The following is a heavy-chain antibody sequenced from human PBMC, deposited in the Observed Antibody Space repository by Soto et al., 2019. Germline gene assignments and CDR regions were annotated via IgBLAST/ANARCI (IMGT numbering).Heavy chain of an antibody. Sequence: GGSLILSCAASGFTFSSYAMNWVRPAPGRGLEWVSTISGSGGNTYYVDSVKGRFTISRDNSKNTLYLQMNSLRAEDTAVYYCAKERYDILTGYYSPDAFDIWGQGTMVTVSS. D-gene: IGHD3-9*01. CDR2: ISGSGGNT. CDR1: GFTFSSYA. CDR3: AKERYDILTGYYSPDAFDI. J-gene: IGHJ3*02. V-gene: IGHV3-23*01.